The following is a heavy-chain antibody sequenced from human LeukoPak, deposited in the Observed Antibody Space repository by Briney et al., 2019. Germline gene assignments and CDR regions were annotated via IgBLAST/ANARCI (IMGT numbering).Heavy chain of an antibody. CDR1: GDSVSSNSAA. D-gene: IGHD3-16*01. Sequence: SQTLLSTSAISGDSVSSNSAAWNWIRQSPSRGLEWLGRTYYRSKWYNEYTASVKSRISINADTSKNQFSLQLKSVTSEDTAVYYCARFDYGAPDYWGQG. CDR3: ARFDYGAPDY. V-gene: IGHV6-1*01. J-gene: IGHJ4*02. CDR2: TYYRSKWYN.